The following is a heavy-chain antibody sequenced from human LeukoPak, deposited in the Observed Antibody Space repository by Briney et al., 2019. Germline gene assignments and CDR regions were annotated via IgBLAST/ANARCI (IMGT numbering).Heavy chain of an antibody. CDR3: VNGPTDSRSNDY. D-gene: IGHD1-26*01. V-gene: IGHV3-64D*09. CDR2: ISSNGGST. Sequence: PGVSLRLSCAASGFTFSSYAMHWVGQAPGKGPKYVSAISSNGGSTYYADSVKGRFTISRDNSKNTLYLQMSSLRAEDTAVYYCVNGPTDSRSNDYWGQGTLVTVSS. J-gene: IGHJ4*02. CDR1: GFTFSSYA.